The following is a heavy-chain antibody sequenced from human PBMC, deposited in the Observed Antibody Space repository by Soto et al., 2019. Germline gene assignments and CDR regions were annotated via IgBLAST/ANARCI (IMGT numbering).Heavy chain of an antibody. CDR1: GFIFTNYA. D-gene: IGHD3-10*01. J-gene: IGHJ4*02. CDR2: IGGRGNSA. Sequence: GGSLRLSCAASGFIFTNYAMNWVRQAPGKGLEWVSVIGGRGNSAYYADSVQGRFTISRDNSKNTLYLQMSSLRAEDSAVYYCARGSKDSYPGSRIFDFWGRGTLVTVSS. CDR3: ARGSKDSYPGSRIFDF. V-gene: IGHV3-23*01.